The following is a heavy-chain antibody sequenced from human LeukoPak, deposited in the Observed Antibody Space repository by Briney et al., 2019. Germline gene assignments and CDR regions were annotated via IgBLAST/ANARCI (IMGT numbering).Heavy chain of an antibody. Sequence: GFLRLSCAASGFTVSSNYMSWVRQAPGKGLEWGSVIYSGGSTYYADSVEGRFTISRHNSKNTLYLQMNSLRAEDTAVYYCASSSGWYGDAFDIWGQGTMVTVSS. D-gene: IGHD6-19*01. CDR2: IYSGGST. J-gene: IGHJ3*02. V-gene: IGHV3-53*04. CDR3: ASSSGWYGDAFDI. CDR1: GFTVSSNY.